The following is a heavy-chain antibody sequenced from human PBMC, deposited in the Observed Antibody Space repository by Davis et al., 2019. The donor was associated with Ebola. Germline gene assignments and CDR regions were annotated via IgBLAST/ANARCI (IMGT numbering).Heavy chain of an antibody. V-gene: IGHV1-2*04. Sequence: AASVTVSCKASGYTFTGYYMHWVRQAPGQGLEWMGWINPNSGGTNDAQKFQGWVTMTRDTSISTAYMELSRLRSDDTAVYYCARGLRFFPRYGMDVWGQGTTVTVSS. CDR2: INPNSGGT. D-gene: IGHD3-3*01. J-gene: IGHJ6*02. CDR1: GYTFTGYY. CDR3: ARGLRFFPRYGMDV.